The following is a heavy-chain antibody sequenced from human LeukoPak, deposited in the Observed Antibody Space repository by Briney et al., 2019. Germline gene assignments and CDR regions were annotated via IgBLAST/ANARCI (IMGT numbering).Heavy chain of an antibody. J-gene: IGHJ4*02. Sequence: GGSLRLSCAASGFIFSGYWMHWVRQAPGKGLVWVSRINTDESNISYADSVEGRFTISRDNAKNTIYLQMNSLRAQDTAVYYCARDYHSGQIAYWGQGALVTASS. CDR2: INTDESNI. CDR1: GFIFSGYW. V-gene: IGHV3-74*01. CDR3: ARDYHSGQIAY. D-gene: IGHD1-14*01.